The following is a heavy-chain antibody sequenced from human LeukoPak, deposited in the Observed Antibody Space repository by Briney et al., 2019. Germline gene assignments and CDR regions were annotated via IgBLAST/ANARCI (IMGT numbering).Heavy chain of an antibody. D-gene: IGHD2-21*01. V-gene: IGHV4-59*01. CDR1: GGSISSYF. CDR2: IHYSGST. J-gene: IGHJ2*01. Sequence: SETLSLTCTVSGGSISSYFWSWLRQPPGKGLEWIGYIHYSGSTNYNPSLKSRVTISVDTSKKQFSLKLSPVTAADTAVYYCARPNSGDWYFDLWGRGTLVSVSS. CDR3: ARPNSGDWYFDL.